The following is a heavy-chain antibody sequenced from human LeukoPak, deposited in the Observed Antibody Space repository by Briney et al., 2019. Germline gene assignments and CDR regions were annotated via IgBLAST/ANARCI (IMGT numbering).Heavy chain of an antibody. D-gene: IGHD5-24*01. CDR1: GGTFSSYT. CDR2: IIPILGIA. Sequence: SSVKVSCKASGGTFSSYTISWVRQAPGQGLEWMGRIIPILGIANYAQKFQGRVTITADKSTSTAYMELSSLRSEDTAVYYCARVPGSDGYNFFSWGQGTLVTVSS. J-gene: IGHJ4*02. V-gene: IGHV1-69*02. CDR3: ARVPGSDGYNFFS.